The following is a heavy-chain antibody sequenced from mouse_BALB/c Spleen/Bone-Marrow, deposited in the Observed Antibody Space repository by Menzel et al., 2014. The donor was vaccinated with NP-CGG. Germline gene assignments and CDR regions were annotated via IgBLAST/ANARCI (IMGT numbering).Heavy chain of an antibody. Sequence: QVQLKEPGAELARPGASVKMSCKASGYTFTSYTMHWIKQRPGQGLEWIGYIDPSSGYSNYNQKFKDKATLTADISSSTAYMQLSSLTSEDSAVYYCAPYDGYYNWYFDVWGAGTTVTVSS. V-gene: IGHV1-4*01. D-gene: IGHD2-3*01. CDR3: APYDGYYNWYFDV. CDR2: IDPSSGYS. CDR1: GYTFTSYT. J-gene: IGHJ1*01.